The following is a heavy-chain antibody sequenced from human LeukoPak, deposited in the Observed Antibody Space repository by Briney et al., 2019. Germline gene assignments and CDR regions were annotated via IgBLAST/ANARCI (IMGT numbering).Heavy chain of an antibody. CDR3: ARGAAHYYDSSGYRN. D-gene: IGHD3-22*01. Sequence: GASVKVSCKASGYTFSSYDINWVRQATGQGLEWMGWMNPNSGNTGYAQKFQGRVTMTRNTSISTAYMELSSLRSEDTAVYYCARGAAHYYDSSGYRNWGEGTLVTVSS. J-gene: IGHJ4*02. V-gene: IGHV1-8*01. CDR1: GYTFSSYD. CDR2: MNPNSGNT.